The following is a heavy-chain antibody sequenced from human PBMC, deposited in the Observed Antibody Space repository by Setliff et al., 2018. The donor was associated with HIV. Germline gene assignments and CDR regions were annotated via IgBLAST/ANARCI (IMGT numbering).Heavy chain of an antibody. CDR3: AMSMTTYPVSRAFDI. D-gene: IGHD4-4*01. CDR1: GGTFSSYT. Sequence: RASVKVSCKASGGTFSSYTISWVRQAPGQGLEWMGGIIPIFGTTNYAQKFQGRVTITADESTSTAYMELSSLRSEDTAVYYCAMSMTTYPVSRAFDIWGQGTMVTVSS. V-gene: IGHV1-69*13. J-gene: IGHJ3*02. CDR2: IIPIFGTT.